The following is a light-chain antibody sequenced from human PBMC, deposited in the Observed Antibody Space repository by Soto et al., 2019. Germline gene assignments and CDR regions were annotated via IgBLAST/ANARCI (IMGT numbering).Light chain of an antibody. CDR1: QSISSY. Sequence: DIQMTQSPSSLSASVVDRVTITCRASQSISSYLNWYQQKPGKAPKLLIYAASSLQRGVPSRFSGSGSGTDFTLTISSLQPEDFATYYCQQSYSTPRTFGQGTKVDI. V-gene: IGKV1-39*01. CDR3: QQSYSTPRT. J-gene: IGKJ1*01. CDR2: AAS.